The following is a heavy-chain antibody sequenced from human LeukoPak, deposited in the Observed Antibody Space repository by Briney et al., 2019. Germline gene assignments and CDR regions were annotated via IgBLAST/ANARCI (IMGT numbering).Heavy chain of an antibody. V-gene: IGHV1-2*02. CDR2: INPNSGGT. J-gene: IGHJ4*02. D-gene: IGHD2-15*01. Sequence: GASVKVSCKASGYTFTGYYMHWVRQAPGQGLEWMGWINPNSGGTNYAQKFQGRVTMTRDTSISTAYMEMSSLSSDDTAVYYCVRVSLSPLLPIDYWGQGTLVTVSS. CDR3: VRVSLSPLLPIDY. CDR1: GYTFTGYY.